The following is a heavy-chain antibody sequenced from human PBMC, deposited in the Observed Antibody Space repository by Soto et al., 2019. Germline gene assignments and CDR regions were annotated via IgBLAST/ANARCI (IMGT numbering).Heavy chain of an antibody. V-gene: IGHV3-23*01. CDR3: AKEGGYCSSTSCYGRVYY. D-gene: IGHD2-2*03. CDR2: ISGSGGST. CDR1: GFTFSSYA. J-gene: IGHJ4*02. Sequence: EVQLLESGGGLVQPGGSLRLSCAASGFTFSSYAMSWVRQAPGKVLEWVSAISGSGGSTYYADSVKGRFTISRDNSKNTLYLQMNSLRAEDTAVYYCAKEGGYCSSTSCYGRVYYWGQGTLVTVSS.